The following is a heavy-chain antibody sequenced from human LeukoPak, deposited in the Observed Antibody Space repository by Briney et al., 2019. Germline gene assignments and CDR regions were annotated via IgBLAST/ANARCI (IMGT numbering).Heavy chain of an antibody. CDR2: MNPHSGNT. Sequence: ASVTVSCKASGYTFSSYDINWVRQATAQGLGWMGWMNPHSGNTGSAQTVPGRVPITKNSSINTAYLELSSLRPRDTALSLYAREGDRSSDSSESYRLDCWGQGTLGTVSS. CDR3: AREGDRSSDSSESYRLDC. J-gene: IGHJ4*02. D-gene: IGHD1-26*01. CDR1: GYTFSSYD. V-gene: IGHV1-8*03.